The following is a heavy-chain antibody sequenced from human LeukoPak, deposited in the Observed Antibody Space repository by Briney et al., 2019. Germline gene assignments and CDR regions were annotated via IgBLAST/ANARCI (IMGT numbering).Heavy chain of an antibody. CDR2: INPSGRT. Sequence: KPSETLSLTCGVYSGSLSDKYWSWIRQPPGKGLEWIGEINPSGRTSYNPSLKSRVTMSIDTSKNQFSLKLSSVTAADTAVYYCARLSGYHFDYWGQGALVTVSS. V-gene: IGHV4-34*01. D-gene: IGHD5-12*01. CDR1: SGSLSDKY. J-gene: IGHJ4*02. CDR3: ARLSGYHFDY.